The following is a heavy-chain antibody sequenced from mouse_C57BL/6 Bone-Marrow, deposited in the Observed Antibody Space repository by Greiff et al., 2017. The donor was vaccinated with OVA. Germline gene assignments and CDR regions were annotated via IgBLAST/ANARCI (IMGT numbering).Heavy chain of an antibody. CDR3: TTGPYYYYAMDY. Sequence: VKLMESGAELVRPGASVTLSCKASGYTFTDYEMHWVKQTPVHGLEWIGAIDPETGGTAYNQKFKGKAILTADKSSSTAYMELRSLTSEDSAVYYCTTGPYYYYAMDYWGQGTSVTVSS. V-gene: IGHV1-15*01. J-gene: IGHJ4*01. CDR2: IDPETGGT. D-gene: IGHD2-10*01. CDR1: GYTFTDYE.